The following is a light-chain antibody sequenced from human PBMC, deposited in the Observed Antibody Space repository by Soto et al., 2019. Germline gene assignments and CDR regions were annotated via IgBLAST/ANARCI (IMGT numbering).Light chain of an antibody. J-gene: IGKJ1*01. CDR1: QSISSSY. Sequence: EIVLTQSPGTLSLSPGKRATLSCRASQSISSSYLAWYQQRPGQAPRLLIYGASTRATGIPARFSGSGSGTEFTLTISSLQSEDFAVYYCHQYNNWPPWTFGQGTKVDI. CDR2: GAS. CDR3: HQYNNWPPWT. V-gene: IGKV3-15*01.